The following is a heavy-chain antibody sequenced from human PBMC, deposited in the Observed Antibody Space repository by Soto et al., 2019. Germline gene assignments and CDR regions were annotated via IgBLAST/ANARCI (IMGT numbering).Heavy chain of an antibody. CDR1: GGSISSGDYY. V-gene: IGHV4-30-4*01. Sequence: QVQLQESGPGLVKPSQTLSLTCTVSGGSISSGDYYWSWIRQPPGKGLEWIGYIYYSGSTYYNPSLKSRVTISVDTSKNQFSLQLSSVTAADTAVYYCASARYDFWSGPIETYGMDVWGQGTTVTVSS. J-gene: IGHJ6*02. D-gene: IGHD3-3*01. CDR2: IYYSGST. CDR3: ASARYDFWSGPIETYGMDV.